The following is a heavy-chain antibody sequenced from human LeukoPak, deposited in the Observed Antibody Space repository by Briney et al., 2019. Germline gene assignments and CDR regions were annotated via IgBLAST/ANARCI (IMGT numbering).Heavy chain of an antibody. J-gene: IGHJ4*02. V-gene: IGHV3-21*01. Sequence: GGSLRLSCAASGFIFSTCSMKWVRQAPGKALEWVSSISGSSYHIYYADSVKGRFTISRDNANNLLYLQMNSLRAEDTAVYYCASGTIVGARGADNWGQGTLVTVSS. CDR2: ISGSSYHI. CDR3: ASGTIVGARGADN. CDR1: GFIFSTCS. D-gene: IGHD1-26*01.